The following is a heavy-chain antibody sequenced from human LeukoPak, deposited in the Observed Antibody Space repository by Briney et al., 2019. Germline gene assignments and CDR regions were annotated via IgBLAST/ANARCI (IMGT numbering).Heavy chain of an antibody. D-gene: IGHD3-22*01. CDR2: INSDGSST. CDR3: AKGGYDSSGLFDY. J-gene: IGHJ4*02. Sequence: PGGSLRLSCAASGFTFSSYWMHWVRQAPGKGLVWVSRINSDGSSTSYADSVKGRCTISRDNAKNTLYLQMNSLRAEDAAVYYCAKGGYDSSGLFDYWCQGTLVTVSS. V-gene: IGHV3-74*01. CDR1: GFTFSSYW.